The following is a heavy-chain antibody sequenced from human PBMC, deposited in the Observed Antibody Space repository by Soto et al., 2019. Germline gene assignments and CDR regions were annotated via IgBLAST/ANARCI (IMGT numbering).Heavy chain of an antibody. Sequence: QVQLVESGGGVVQPGRSLRLSCAASGFTFSSYAMQWVRQAPGKGLEWVAVISYDGSNKYYADSVKGRFTISRDNSKNTLYLQMNCLRAEDTAVYYCARPDYGSGSYPDYWGQGTLVTVSS. CDR2: ISYDGSNK. J-gene: IGHJ4*02. D-gene: IGHD3-10*01. CDR1: GFTFSSYA. CDR3: ARPDYGSGSYPDY. V-gene: IGHV3-30-3*01.